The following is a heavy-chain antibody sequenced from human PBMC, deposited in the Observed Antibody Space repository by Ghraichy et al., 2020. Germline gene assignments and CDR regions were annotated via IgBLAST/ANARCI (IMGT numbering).Heavy chain of an antibody. V-gene: IGHV3-74*01. CDR2: INDNAMII. Sequence: GGSLRLSCVASGFSFGAYWMHWVRQVPGKGPEWVSRINDNAMIITYADSVKGRFIISRDNAKNTVYLQMNSLRDEDSGKYYCLRLECPGCNGAWFDTCGQGTLVTVSS. D-gene: IGHD3-3*01. CDR3: LRLECPGCNGAWFDT. CDR1: GFSFGAYW. J-gene: IGHJ5*02.